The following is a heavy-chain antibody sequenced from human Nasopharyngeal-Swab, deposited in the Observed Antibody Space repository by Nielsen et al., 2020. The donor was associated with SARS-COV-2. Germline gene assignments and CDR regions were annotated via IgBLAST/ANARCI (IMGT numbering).Heavy chain of an antibody. CDR1: GFIFDNYA. D-gene: IGHD2-15*01. J-gene: IGHJ5*02. CDR3: AKDQRTDITQDHNYFDP. V-gene: IGHV3-23*01. CDR2: ISGSGGRT. Sequence: GESLKISCAASGFIFDNYAMSWVRQAPGKGLEWVSVISGSGGRTSYADSVKGRFTISRDNSKNTLYPQMNSLRAEDTALYFCAKDQRTDITQDHNYFDPWGQGTLVTVSS.